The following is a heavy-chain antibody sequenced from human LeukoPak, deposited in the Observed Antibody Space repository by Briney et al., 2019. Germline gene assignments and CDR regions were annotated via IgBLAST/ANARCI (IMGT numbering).Heavy chain of an antibody. J-gene: IGHJ4*02. CDR2: INNDGRST. CDR1: GFTFNNHW. D-gene: IGHD2-8*02. V-gene: IGHV3-74*01. CDR3: ARDLLSCTGGYCAMVC. Sequence: GGSLRLSCAASGFTFNNHWMHWVRQAPGKGLVWVSRINNDGRSTAYADSVKGRFTISRDNAKNTLYLQLNSLRAEDTGVYYCARDLLSCTGGYCAMVCWGQGTLVAISS.